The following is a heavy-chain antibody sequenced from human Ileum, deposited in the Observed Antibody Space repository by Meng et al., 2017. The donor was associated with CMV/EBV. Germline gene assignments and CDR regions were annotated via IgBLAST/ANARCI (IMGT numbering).Heavy chain of an antibody. Sequence: QVVLQVSGPESMKPSETLSLTCTVSGGSISGYYWSWIRQSAGKGLEWIGRVNTSGSTDYNPSLKSRVTMSGDVSKNQFSLKLTSVTAADTAVYYCVKDRSNTWNKDRFDPWGQGTLVTVSS. CDR2: VNTSGST. V-gene: IGHV4-4*07. CDR1: GGSISGYY. J-gene: IGHJ5*02. CDR3: VKDRSNTWNKDRFDP. D-gene: IGHD1/OR15-1a*01.